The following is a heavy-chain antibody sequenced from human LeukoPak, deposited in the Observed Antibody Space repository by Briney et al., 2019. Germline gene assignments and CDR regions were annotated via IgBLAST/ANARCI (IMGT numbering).Heavy chain of an antibody. J-gene: IGHJ3*02. V-gene: IGHV3-30-3*01. CDR1: GFTFSSYA. CDR2: ISYDGSNK. D-gene: IGHD3-10*01. Sequence: GGSLRLSCADSGFTFSSYAMHWVRQAPGKGLEWVAVISYDGSNKYYADSVKGRFTISRDNSKNTLYLQMNSLRAEDTAVYYCAKVWRVADIWGQGTMVTVSS. CDR3: AKVWRVADI.